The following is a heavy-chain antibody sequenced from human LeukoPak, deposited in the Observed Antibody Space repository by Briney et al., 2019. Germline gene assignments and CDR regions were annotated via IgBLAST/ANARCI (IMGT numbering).Heavy chain of an antibody. V-gene: IGHV3-48*01. D-gene: IGHD3-22*01. Sequence: GGSLRLSCAASGFTFSSYSMNWVRQAPGKGLEWVSYISSSSSTIYYADSVKGRLTISRDNAKNSLYLQMNSLRAEDTAVYYCARSTGDSSGYSALYYYYYYMDVWGKGTTVTVSS. CDR2: ISSSSSTI. CDR1: GFTFSSYS. CDR3: ARSTGDSSGYSALYYYYYYMDV. J-gene: IGHJ6*03.